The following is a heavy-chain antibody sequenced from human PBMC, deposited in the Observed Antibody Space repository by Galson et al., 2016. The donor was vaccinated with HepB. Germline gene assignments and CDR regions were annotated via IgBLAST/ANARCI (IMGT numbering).Heavy chain of an antibody. CDR2: LAPYTGDT. Sequence: SVKVSCKASGYPLTRDAISWVRQAPGQGLEWIGWLAPYTGDTEYAQRPQGRVTMTTDTSTNTAYMDLRSLTSDDTAVYYCGRLTGGAHNWFDTWGQGTLVTVSS. CDR1: GYPLTRDA. V-gene: IGHV1-18*04. CDR3: GRLTGGAHNWFDT. J-gene: IGHJ5*02. D-gene: IGHD2-21*01.